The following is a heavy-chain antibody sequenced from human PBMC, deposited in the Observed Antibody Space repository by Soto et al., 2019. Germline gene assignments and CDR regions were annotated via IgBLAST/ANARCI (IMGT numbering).Heavy chain of an antibody. CDR2: ISTYNGNT. CDR1: GYTFTTYD. D-gene: IGHD2-8*01. Sequence: QVQLVQSGAEVKKPGASVKVSCKASGYTFTTYDISWVRQAPGQGLEWMGRISTYNGNTNYPQSLQGRLTMTTDTYTTTAYMELRSRRSDDTAVYYCAREPYHVLMVNAPNRYGMDLWGQGTTVTVSS. J-gene: IGHJ6*02. CDR3: AREPYHVLMVNAPNRYGMDL. V-gene: IGHV1-18*01.